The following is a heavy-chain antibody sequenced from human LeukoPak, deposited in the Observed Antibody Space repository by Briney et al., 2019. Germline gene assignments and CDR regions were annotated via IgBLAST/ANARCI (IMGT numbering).Heavy chain of an antibody. Sequence: PSETLSLTCTVSGGSVSSDSYYWSWIRQPPEKGLEWIGYIYYTGSTNYNPSLKSRVTISVDTSKNQFSLKLSSVTAADTAVYYCARDQGDGSLDYWGQGTLVTVSS. CDR1: GGSVSSDSYY. CDR3: ARDQGDGSLDY. CDR2: IYYTGST. D-gene: IGHD5-24*01. V-gene: IGHV4-61*01. J-gene: IGHJ4*02.